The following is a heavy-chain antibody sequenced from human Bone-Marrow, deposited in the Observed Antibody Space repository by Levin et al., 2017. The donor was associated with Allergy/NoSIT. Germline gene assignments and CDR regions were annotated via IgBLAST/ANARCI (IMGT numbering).Heavy chain of an antibody. CDR2: IIPLSRTA. J-gene: IGHJ5*02. Sequence: KISCKASGVTFNTYAISWVRQAPGQGLEWMGGIIPLSRTANYAHKFQGTITITADASTNTVYMELSSLRYEDTAVFYCAGGGSYSGRFDPWGQGTLVTVSS. CDR1: GVTFNTYA. V-gene: IGHV1-69*01. D-gene: IGHD1-26*01. CDR3: AGGGSYSGRFDP.